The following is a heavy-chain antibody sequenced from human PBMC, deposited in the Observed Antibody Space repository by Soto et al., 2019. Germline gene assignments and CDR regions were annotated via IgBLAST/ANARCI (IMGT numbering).Heavy chain of an antibody. Sequence: PSETLSLTCAVYGGSFTGYYWSWIRQPPGKGLEWIGEINHSGSTNYNPSLKSRVTISVDTSKNQFSLKLSSVTAADTAVYYCARGWGAVADYWGQGNLVTVSS. CDR3: ARGWGAVADY. D-gene: IGHD6-19*01. CDR1: GGSFTGYY. J-gene: IGHJ4*02. CDR2: INHSGST. V-gene: IGHV4-34*01.